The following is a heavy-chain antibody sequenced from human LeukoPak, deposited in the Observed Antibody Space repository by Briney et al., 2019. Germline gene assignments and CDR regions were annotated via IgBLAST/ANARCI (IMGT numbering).Heavy chain of an antibody. CDR3: ARDVMVATIIKDYYYYMDV. CDR1: GYSISSGFY. Sequence: PSETLSLTCTVSGYSISSGFYWGWIRQPPGKGLEWIGSIFHSGRTYYNPSLKSRVTISVDTSKNQFSLKLSSVTAADTAVYYCARDVMVATIIKDYYYYMDVWGKGTTVTISS. V-gene: IGHV4-38-2*02. CDR2: IFHSGRT. J-gene: IGHJ6*03. D-gene: IGHD5-12*01.